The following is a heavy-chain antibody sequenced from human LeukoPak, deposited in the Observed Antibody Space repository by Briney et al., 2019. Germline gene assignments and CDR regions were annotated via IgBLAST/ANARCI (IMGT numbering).Heavy chain of an antibody. CDR3: ARDRFGYSGYEPL. J-gene: IGHJ4*02. CDR2: IYHSGST. Sequence: PSETLSLTCAVSGGSISSSNWWSWVRQPPGKGLEWIGEIYHSGSTNYNPSLKSRVTISVDKSKNQFSLKLSSVTAADTAVYYCARDRFGYSGYEPLWGQGTLVTVSS. D-gene: IGHD5-12*01. V-gene: IGHV4-4*02. CDR1: GGSISSSNW.